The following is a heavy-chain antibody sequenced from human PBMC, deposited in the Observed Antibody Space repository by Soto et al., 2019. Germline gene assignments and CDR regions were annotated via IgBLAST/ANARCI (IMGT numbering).Heavy chain of an antibody. Sequence: QLQLQESGPGLVKPSETLSLTCTVSGGSISSSSYYWGWIRQPPGKGLEWIGSIYYSGSTYYNPSLKSRVTLSVDTSKTQCSLKLSSVTAADTAVYYCARGSGDPYYFDSWCQGTLVTVSS. CDR3: ARGSGDPYYFDS. CDR1: GGSISSSSYY. D-gene: IGHD2-15*01. CDR2: IYYSGST. J-gene: IGHJ4*02. V-gene: IGHV4-39*01.